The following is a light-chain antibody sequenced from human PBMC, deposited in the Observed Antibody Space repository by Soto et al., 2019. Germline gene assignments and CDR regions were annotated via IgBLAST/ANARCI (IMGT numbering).Light chain of an antibody. CDR1: QSVSSTY. V-gene: IGKV3-20*01. CDR3: QQYGRSSLT. CDR2: GAS. Sequence: EIVLTQSPGTLSLSPGERATLSCRASQSVSSTYLAWYQQKPGQAPRLLIYGASSRASGIPDRFSGSGSGTDFTLTISRLDPEDFAVYYCQQYGRSSLTFGPGTKVNIK. J-gene: IGKJ3*01.